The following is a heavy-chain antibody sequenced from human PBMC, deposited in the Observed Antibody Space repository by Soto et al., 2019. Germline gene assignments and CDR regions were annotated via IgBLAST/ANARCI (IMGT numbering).Heavy chain of an antibody. CDR1: GYTFTSYA. CDR2: INAGNGNT. CDR3: VALDFGDY. D-gene: IGHD4-17*01. V-gene: IGHV1-3*01. J-gene: IGHJ4*02. Sequence: ASVKVSCKTSGYTFTSYAVHWARQAPGQRLEWMGWINAGNGNTEYSQKFQGRVTFTRDTSASTAHMELSSLRSEDTAVYYCVALDFGDYRGQGSSVIVSS.